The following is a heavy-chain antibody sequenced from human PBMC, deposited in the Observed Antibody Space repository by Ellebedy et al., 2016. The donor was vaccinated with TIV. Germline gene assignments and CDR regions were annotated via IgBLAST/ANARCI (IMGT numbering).Heavy chain of an antibody. V-gene: IGHV4-4*07. CDR1: GGSISSYY. Sequence: MPSETLSLTCSVSGGSISSYYWSWIRQPAGKALEWIGRIYTSGSVNYNPSLKSRVTMSIDTSTNQLSVRLTSVTAADTALYYCAREVYVVGSHHYGLDVWGQGTTVTVSS. D-gene: IGHD2-8*01. CDR3: AREVYVVGSHHYGLDV. J-gene: IGHJ6*02. CDR2: IYTSGSV.